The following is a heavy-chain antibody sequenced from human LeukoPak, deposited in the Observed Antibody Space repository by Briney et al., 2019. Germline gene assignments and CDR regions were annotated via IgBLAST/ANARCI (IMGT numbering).Heavy chain of an antibody. CDR3: ARIVLTPPYGMDV. Sequence: GGSLRLSCVASRFTFSSYSTTWVRRAPGTGLEWVSSISFGGGHIFYTDSVKGRFTIFRDDSKNSLYLEVNSLRAEDTAVYFCARIVLTPPYGMDVWGQGTTVTVSS. J-gene: IGHJ6*02. D-gene: IGHD2/OR15-2a*01. V-gene: IGHV3-21*01. CDR1: RFTFSSYS. CDR2: ISFGGGHI.